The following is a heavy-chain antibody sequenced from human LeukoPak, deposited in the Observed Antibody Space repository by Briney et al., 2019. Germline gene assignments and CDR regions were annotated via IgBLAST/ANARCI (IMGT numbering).Heavy chain of an antibody. CDR1: GFTFSSYA. Sequence: PGGSLRLSCAASGFTFSSYAMNWVRQAPGKGLECISAISGSGDSTHYADSVKGRFTISRDNSKNTLYLQMNSLRAEDTAVYYCARALLWFGELPPDCWGQGTLVTVSS. CDR2: ISGSGDST. D-gene: IGHD3-10*01. J-gene: IGHJ4*02. V-gene: IGHV3-23*01. CDR3: ARALLWFGELPPDC.